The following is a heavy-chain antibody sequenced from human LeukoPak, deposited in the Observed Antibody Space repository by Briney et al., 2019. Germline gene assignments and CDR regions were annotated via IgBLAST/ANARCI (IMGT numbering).Heavy chain of an antibody. CDR1: GGSISSHY. J-gene: IGHJ3*02. CDR3: ARDRDSSGYRRVWAFDI. V-gene: IGHV4-59*11. Sequence: PSETLSLTCTVSGGSISSHYWSWIRQPPGKGLEWIGYIYYSGSTNYNPSLKSRVTISVDTSKNQFSLKLSCVTAADTAVYYCARDRDSSGYRRVWAFDIWGQGSMVTVSS. CDR2: IYYSGST. D-gene: IGHD3-22*01.